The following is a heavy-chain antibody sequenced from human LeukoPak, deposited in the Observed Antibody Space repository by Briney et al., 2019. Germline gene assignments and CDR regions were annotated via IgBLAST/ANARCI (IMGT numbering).Heavy chain of an antibody. Sequence: GGSLRLSCVASGFTFSNYWMTWVRQAPGRGLEWVASITQDGSEEYYVDSVKGRFTISRDNAQNSLYLQMNSLRADGTAVYYCASRNYGGSPVPLDFWGQGTRVTVSS. J-gene: IGHJ4*02. CDR1: GFTFSNYW. V-gene: IGHV3-7*01. D-gene: IGHD4-23*01. CDR3: ASRNYGGSPVPLDF. CDR2: ITQDGSEE.